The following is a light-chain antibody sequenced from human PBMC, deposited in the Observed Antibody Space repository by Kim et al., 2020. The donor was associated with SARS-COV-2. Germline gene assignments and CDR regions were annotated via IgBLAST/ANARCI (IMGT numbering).Light chain of an antibody. CDR3: NSRDSSGNLWV. V-gene: IGLV3-19*01. CDR1: SLRSYY. Sequence: SSELTQDPAVSVALGQTVRITCQGDSLRSYYESWYQQKPGQAPVLVIYGKNNRPSGIPDRFSGSSSGNTASLTITGAQAEDEADYYCNSRDSSGNLWVFG. CDR2: GKN. J-gene: IGLJ3*02.